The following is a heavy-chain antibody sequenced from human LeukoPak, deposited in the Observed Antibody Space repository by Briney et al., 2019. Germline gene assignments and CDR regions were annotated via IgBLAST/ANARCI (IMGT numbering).Heavy chain of an antibody. CDR2: IWYDGSNK. CDR1: GFTFSSYG. D-gene: IGHD2-21*02. V-gene: IGHV3-33*01. J-gene: IGHJ4*02. CDR3: ARGNGGNSHFDY. Sequence: GGSLRLSCAASGFTFSSYGMHWVRQAPGKGLEWVAVIWYDGSNKYYADSVKGRFTISRDNSKNTLDLQMNSLRAEDTAVYYCARGNGGNSHFDYWGQGTLVTVSS.